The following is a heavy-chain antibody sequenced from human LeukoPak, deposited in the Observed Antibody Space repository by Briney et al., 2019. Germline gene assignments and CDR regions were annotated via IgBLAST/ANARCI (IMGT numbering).Heavy chain of an antibody. CDR2: IYYSGST. V-gene: IGHV4-59*01. J-gene: IGHJ4*02. CDR3: ARHSSSSWYAFDY. Sequence: PSETLSLTCTVSGGSISSYYWSWIREPPGKGLEWIGYIYYSGSTNYNPSLKSRVTISVDTSKNQFSLKLSSVTAADTAVYYCARHSSSSWYAFDYWGQGTLVTVSS. CDR1: GGSISSYY. D-gene: IGHD6-13*01.